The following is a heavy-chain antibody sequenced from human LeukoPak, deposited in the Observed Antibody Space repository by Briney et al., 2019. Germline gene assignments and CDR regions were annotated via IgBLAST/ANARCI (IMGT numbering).Heavy chain of an antibody. CDR1: GFTFRRYD. D-gene: IGHD1-26*01. V-gene: IGHV3-23*01. CDR2: ISGSGGST. CDR3: TKSIVGTTYFFDY. Sequence: GGSLRLSCAASGFTFRRYDLSWVSQAPGKGLEWVSAISGSGGSTYYADSVKGRFTISRDNSKNTLYLQMNSLRAEDTAVYYCTKSIVGTTYFFDYWGQGTMVTLSS. J-gene: IGHJ4*02.